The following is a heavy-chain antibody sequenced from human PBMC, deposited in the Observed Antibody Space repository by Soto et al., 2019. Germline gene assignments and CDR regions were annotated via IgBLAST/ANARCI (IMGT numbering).Heavy chain of an antibody. J-gene: IGHJ4*02. D-gene: IGHD3-3*02. CDR3: ARQLSHICDS. Sequence: GESLKISCKGVGYKFGSAWIGWVRQMPGKGLEWVGIIKPGTSDIRYSPSCRGHVTISAGEAVSTAYLQWSSLKASDTAMYYCARQLSHICDSWGQGTLVTVSS. CDR2: IKPGTSDI. V-gene: IGHV5-51*01. CDR1: GYKFGSAW.